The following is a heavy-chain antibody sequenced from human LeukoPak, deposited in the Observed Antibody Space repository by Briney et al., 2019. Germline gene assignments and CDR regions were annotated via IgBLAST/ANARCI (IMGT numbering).Heavy chain of an antibody. CDR2: INHSGST. CDR1: GGSFSGYY. Sequence: PSETLSLTCAVYGGSFSGYYWSWIRQPPGKGLECIVEINHSGSTNYNPSIKSRVTISVDTSKNQFSLNLTSVTAADTAVYYCARLYIGGYSRSTNYNWFDPLGQGTLVTVSS. CDR3: ARLYIGGYSRSTNYNWFDP. V-gene: IGHV4-34*01. D-gene: IGHD6-13*01. J-gene: IGHJ5*02.